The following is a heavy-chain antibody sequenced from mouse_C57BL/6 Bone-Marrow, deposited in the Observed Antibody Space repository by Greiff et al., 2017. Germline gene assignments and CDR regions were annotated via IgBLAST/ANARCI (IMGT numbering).Heavy chain of an antibody. CDR2: INPSTGGT. Sequence: VQLQQSGPELVKPGASVKISCKASGYSFTGYYMNWVKQSPEKSLEWIGEINPSTGGTTYNQKFKAKATLTVDKSSSTAYMQLKSLTSEDSAVYYCARGLRPLYAMDYWGQGTSVTVSS. CDR1: GYSFTGYY. D-gene: IGHD2-2*01. CDR3: ARGLRPLYAMDY. J-gene: IGHJ4*01. V-gene: IGHV1-42*01.